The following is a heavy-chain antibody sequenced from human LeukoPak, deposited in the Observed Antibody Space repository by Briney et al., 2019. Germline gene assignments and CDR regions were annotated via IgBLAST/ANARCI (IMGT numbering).Heavy chain of an antibody. V-gene: IGHV3-23*01. J-gene: IGHJ4*02. CDR2: ISGSGGTP. D-gene: IGHD3-3*01. Sequence: GGSLSLPCAASGFTLSTSGMTWVRQAPGKGLDWVSIISGSGGTPYYTDSVKGRFTISRDNSKNTLYLQMNSLRAEDTAVYYCAKTRGISITGVVPLCDYWGQGTLVSVSS. CDR3: AKTRGISITGVVPLCDY. CDR1: GFTLSTSG.